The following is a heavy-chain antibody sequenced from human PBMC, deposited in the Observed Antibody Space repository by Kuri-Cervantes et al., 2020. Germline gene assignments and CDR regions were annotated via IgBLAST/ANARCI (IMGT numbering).Heavy chain of an antibody. J-gene: IGHJ6*03. CDR3: ARIAAAGENFYYYYMDV. D-gene: IGHD6-13*01. CDR1: GGSISSSSYY. Sequence: GSLRLSCTVSGGSISSSSYYWGWIRQPPGKGLEWIGSIYYSGSTYYNPSLSGRVTISVDTSKNQFSLRLTSATAADTAVYYCARIAAAGENFYYYYMDVWGKGTTVTVSS. V-gene: IGHV4-39*07. CDR2: IYYSGST.